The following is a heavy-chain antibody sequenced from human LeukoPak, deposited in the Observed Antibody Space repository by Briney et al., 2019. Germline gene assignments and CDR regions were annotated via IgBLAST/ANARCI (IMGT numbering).Heavy chain of an antibody. D-gene: IGHD2-15*01. CDR2: IYYSGST. CDR3: ARHVRDCSGGTCDSTSPFDY. Sequence: PSETLSLTCTVSGASISSYYWSWIRQPPGKGLEWIGYIYYSGSTNYNPSLKSRVTISVDTSKNQFSLKLSSVTAADTAVYYCARHVRDCSGGTCDSTSPFDYWGQGTLVTVSS. J-gene: IGHJ4*02. V-gene: IGHV4-59*08. CDR1: GASISSYY.